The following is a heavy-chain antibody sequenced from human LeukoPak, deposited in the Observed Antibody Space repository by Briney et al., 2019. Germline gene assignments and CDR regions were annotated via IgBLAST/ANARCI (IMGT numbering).Heavy chain of an antibody. CDR3: ARTTGDDAFDI. Sequence: SETLSLTCTVSGGSISSSSYYWGWIRQPPGKGLEWIGSIYYSGSTYYNPSLKSRVTISVDTSKNQFSLKLSSVTAADTAVYYCARTTGDDAFDIWGQGTMVTVSS. J-gene: IGHJ3*02. D-gene: IGHD4-17*01. V-gene: IGHV4-39*07. CDR1: GGSISSSSYY. CDR2: IYYSGST.